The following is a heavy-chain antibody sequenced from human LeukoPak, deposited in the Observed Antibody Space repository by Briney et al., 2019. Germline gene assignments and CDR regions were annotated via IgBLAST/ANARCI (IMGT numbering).Heavy chain of an antibody. CDR2: FDPEDGET. Sequence: ASVKVSCKVSGYTLTELSMHWVRQAPGKGLEWMGGFDPEDGETIYAQKFQGRVTMTEDSSTDTAYMELSSLRSEDTAVYYCATDYYGSGSYLWVFDYWGQGTLVTVSS. V-gene: IGHV1-24*01. CDR1: GYTLTELS. D-gene: IGHD3-10*01. CDR3: ATDYYGSGSYLWVFDY. J-gene: IGHJ4*02.